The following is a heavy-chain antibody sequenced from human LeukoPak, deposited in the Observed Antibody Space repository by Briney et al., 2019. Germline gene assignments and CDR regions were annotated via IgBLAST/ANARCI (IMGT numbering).Heavy chain of an antibody. Sequence: SETLSLTCTVSGGSISGYYWSWIRQPPGKGLEWIGYIYYSGSTNYNPSLKSRVTMSVDTSKNQFSLKLTSVTAADTAVYYCARQYYYDSSGLDGFDPWGQGTLVTVSS. D-gene: IGHD3-22*01. V-gene: IGHV4-59*08. CDR1: GGSISGYY. J-gene: IGHJ5*02. CDR2: IYYSGST. CDR3: ARQYYYDSSGLDGFDP.